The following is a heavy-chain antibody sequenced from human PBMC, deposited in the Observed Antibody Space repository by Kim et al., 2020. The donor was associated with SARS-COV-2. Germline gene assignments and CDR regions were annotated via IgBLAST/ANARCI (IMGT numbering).Heavy chain of an antibody. D-gene: IGHD1-26*01. J-gene: IGHJ3*02. V-gene: IGHV3-30*01. CDR3: ARSRGGSYEDAFDI. Sequence: ATSVKGRFTISRENSKTPLYLQMNSLGAEDTAVYYCARSRGGSYEDAFDIWGQGTMVTVSS.